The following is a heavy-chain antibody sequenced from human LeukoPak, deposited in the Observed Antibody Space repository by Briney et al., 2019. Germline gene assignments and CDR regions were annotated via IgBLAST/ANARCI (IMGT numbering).Heavy chain of an antibody. CDR3: ADPPSGY. Sequence: GGSLRLSCAASGFTFNSKWMTWVRQAPGKGPFWLANINQDGSGKYYEDSVKGRFTISRDNAKSSLYLEMSGLRAEDTAVYYCADPPSGYWGQGTLVAVSS. CDR1: GFTFNSKW. V-gene: IGHV3-7*01. CDR2: INQDGSGK. D-gene: IGHD6-19*01. J-gene: IGHJ4*02.